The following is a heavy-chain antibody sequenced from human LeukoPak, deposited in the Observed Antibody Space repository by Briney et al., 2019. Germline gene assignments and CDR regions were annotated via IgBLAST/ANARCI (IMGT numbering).Heavy chain of an antibody. V-gene: IGHV3-23*01. CDR1: GFTFSSYA. CDR3: AKDRGSGYDRGSFDY. CDR2: ISGSGGST. D-gene: IGHD5-12*01. Sequence: GGSLRLSCAAYGFTFSSYAMSWVRQAPGKGLEWVSAISGSGGSTYYADSVKGRFTISRDNSKNTLYLQMNSLRAEDTAVYYCAKDRGSGYDRGSFDYWGQGTLVTVSS. J-gene: IGHJ4*02.